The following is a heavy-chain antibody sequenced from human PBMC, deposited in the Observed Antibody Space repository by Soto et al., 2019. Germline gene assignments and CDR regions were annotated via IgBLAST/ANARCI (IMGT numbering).Heavy chain of an antibody. D-gene: IGHD1-1*01. CDR3: SWTADVYHGMLV. J-gene: IGHJ6*02. Sequence: EVQVVESGGGLVKPGDSLRLSCVVSGLTFSDAWVSWVRQAPGKGLEWLGRIKNRGTTDYPAPVKGRFIISRDDSKNTLYLQMNSLKSEDTAVYYCSWTADVYHGMLVWGQGTTVTVSS. V-gene: IGHV3-15*01. CDR1: GLTFSDAW. CDR2: IKNRGTT.